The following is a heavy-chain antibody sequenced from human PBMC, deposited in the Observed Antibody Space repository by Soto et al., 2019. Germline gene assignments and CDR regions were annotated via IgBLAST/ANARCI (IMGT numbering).Heavy chain of an antibody. J-gene: IGHJ4*02. D-gene: IGHD3-22*01. CDR1: GYTFTSYG. CDR2: ISAYNGNT. V-gene: IGHV1-18*01. Sequence: ASAKVSCKASGYTFTSYGISWVRQAPGQGLEWMGWISAYNGNTNYAQKLQGRVTMTTDTSTSKAYMELRSLRSDDTAVYYCARDRAHPIYYYDSSGHFDYWGQGTLVTVSS. CDR3: ARDRAHPIYYYDSSGHFDY.